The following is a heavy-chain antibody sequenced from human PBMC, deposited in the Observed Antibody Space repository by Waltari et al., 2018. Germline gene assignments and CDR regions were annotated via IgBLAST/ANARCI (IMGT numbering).Heavy chain of an antibody. J-gene: IGHJ4*02. Sequence: QVQLQESGPGLVKPSETLSLTCAVSGYSISSGYYWGWIRQPPGKGLEWIGMFYLRGSTYYNPSLKSRVTISVDTSKNQFSLKLSSVTAADTAVYYCARPAYSSTYFDYWGQGTLVTVSS. D-gene: IGHD6-13*01. CDR3: ARPAYSSTYFDY. CDR1: GYSISSGYY. V-gene: IGHV4-38-2*01. CDR2: FYLRGST.